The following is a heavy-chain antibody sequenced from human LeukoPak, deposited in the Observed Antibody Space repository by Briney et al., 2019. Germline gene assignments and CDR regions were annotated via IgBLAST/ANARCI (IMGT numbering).Heavy chain of an antibody. Sequence: GGSLRLSCAASGFTFSSYTMSWVRQARGKGLGWVSAISGSGGSTYYADSVKGRFTISRDNSKNTLYLQMNSLRAEDTAAYYCAKDRRGEYSYGLTHWDYWGQGTLVTVSS. CDR1: GFTFSSYT. CDR3: AKDRRGEYSYGLTHWDY. CDR2: ISGSGGST. J-gene: IGHJ4*02. V-gene: IGHV3-23*01. D-gene: IGHD5-18*01.